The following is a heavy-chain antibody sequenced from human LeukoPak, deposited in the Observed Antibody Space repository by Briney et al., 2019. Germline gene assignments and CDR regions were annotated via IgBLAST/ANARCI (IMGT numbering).Heavy chain of an antibody. CDR1: GFTFSNYA. J-gene: IGHJ5*02. D-gene: IGHD6-6*01. CDR3: ARVAPPGWAARPDAWFDP. V-gene: IGHV3-23*01. CDR2: ISGSGGST. Sequence: GGSLRLSCEAAGFTFSNYAMSWVRQAPGKGLEWVSGISGSGGSTYYGDSVKGRFTISRDNSKNTLYLQMNSLRAEDTAVYYCARVAPPGWAARPDAWFDPWGQGTLVTVSS.